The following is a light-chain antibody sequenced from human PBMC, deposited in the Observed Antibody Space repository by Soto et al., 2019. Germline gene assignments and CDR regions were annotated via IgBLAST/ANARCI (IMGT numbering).Light chain of an antibody. J-gene: IGKJ1*01. CDR1: QSVSSD. V-gene: IGKV3-15*01. Sequence: EIVLTQARATLSLSPGERGTLSCRASQSVSSDLAWYQQKPGQAPRLLIYGASTRATGIPARFSGSGSGTEFTLTINSLQSEDFAVYYCQQYNNWPRTFGQGTKVDI. CDR3: QQYNNWPRT. CDR2: GAS.